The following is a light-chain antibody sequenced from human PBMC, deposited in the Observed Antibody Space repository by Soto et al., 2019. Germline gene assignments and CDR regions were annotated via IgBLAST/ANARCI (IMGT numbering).Light chain of an antibody. CDR3: QQYNNLWT. J-gene: IGKJ1*01. V-gene: IGKV3-11*01. CDR2: DAS. Sequence: EIVLTQSPATLSLSPGERATLSCRASQSVSSYLAWYQQKVGQAPRLLIYDASNRATGIPARFSGSGSGTDFTLTISSLQPDDLATYYCQQYNNLWTFGQGTKVDIK. CDR1: QSVSSY.